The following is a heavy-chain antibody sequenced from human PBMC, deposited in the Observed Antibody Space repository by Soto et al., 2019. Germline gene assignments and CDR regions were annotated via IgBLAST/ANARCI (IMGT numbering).Heavy chain of an antibody. V-gene: IGHV3-53*01. J-gene: IGHJ3*02. Sequence: GGSLRLSCAASGFTVSSNYMSWVRQAPGKGLEWVSVIYSGGSTYYADSVKGRFTISRDNSKNTLYLQMNSLRAEDTAVYYCARGIVVVPAAANDAFDIWGQGTMVTVS. D-gene: IGHD2-2*01. CDR1: GFTVSSNY. CDR2: IYSGGST. CDR3: ARGIVVVPAAANDAFDI.